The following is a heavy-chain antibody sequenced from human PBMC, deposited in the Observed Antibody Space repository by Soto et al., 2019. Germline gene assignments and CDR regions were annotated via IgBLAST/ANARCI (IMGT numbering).Heavy chain of an antibody. CDR3: AKIPTSGWCFDY. V-gene: IGHV3-23*01. CDR1: GFTFSSYA. J-gene: IGHJ4*02. CDR2: ITGSGGST. D-gene: IGHD2-2*01. Sequence: EVQLLESGAGLVQPGGSLRLSCAASGFTFSSYAMSWVRQAPGKELVWVSGITGSGGSTYYADSVKGRFTISRDNSKNSRYLQMNSLRAEDTAVYYCAKIPTSGWCFDYWGQGTLVTVSS.